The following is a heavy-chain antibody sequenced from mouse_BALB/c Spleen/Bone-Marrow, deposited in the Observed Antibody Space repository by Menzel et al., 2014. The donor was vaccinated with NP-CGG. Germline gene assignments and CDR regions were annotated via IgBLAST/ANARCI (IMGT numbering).Heavy chain of an antibody. CDR2: IRNKAYGYTT. J-gene: IGHJ2*01. Sequence: EMKLQESGGGLVQPGGSLRLSCATSGFTFTDYYMNWVRQPPGKALEWLAFIRNKAYGYTTEYSASVKGRFTISRDNSQNILYLQMNTLRAEDSATYYCARDMGGLLFDSWGQGTTLSVSS. D-gene: IGHD1-1*01. CDR3: ARDMGGLLFDS. CDR1: GFTFTDYY. V-gene: IGHV7-3*02.